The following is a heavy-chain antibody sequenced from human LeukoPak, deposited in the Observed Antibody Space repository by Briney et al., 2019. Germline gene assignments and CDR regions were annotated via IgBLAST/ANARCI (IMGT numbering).Heavy chain of an antibody. V-gene: IGHV4-34*01. J-gene: IGHJ4*02. D-gene: IGHD6-25*01. CDR3: ARDLYSSIGYD. CDR2: INQSGSP. CDR1: GGSFSGQY. Sequence: SETLSLTCAVSGGSFSGQYWTGIPEFPGKGREWIGEINQSGSPNYNPSLKSRVTMSKDTSKNHFSLRLTSVAAADTAIYYCARDLYSSIGYDWGQGTLVTVSS.